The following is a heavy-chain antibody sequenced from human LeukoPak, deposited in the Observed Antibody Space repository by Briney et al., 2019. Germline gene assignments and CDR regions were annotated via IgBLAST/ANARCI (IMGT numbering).Heavy chain of an antibody. Sequence: GGSLRLSCAASGFTFSSYATSWVRQAPGKGLEWVSAISGSGGSTYYADSVKGRFTISRDNSKNTLYLQMNSLRAEDTAVYYCAKVWVVRGTAYDYWGQGTLVTVSS. CDR3: AKVWVVRGTAYDY. CDR1: GFTFSSYA. V-gene: IGHV3-23*01. D-gene: IGHD3-10*01. J-gene: IGHJ4*02. CDR2: ISGSGGST.